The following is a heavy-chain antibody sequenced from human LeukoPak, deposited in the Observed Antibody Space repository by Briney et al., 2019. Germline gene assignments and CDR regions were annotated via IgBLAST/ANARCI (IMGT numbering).Heavy chain of an antibody. Sequence: GGSLRLSCAASGFTFSSYSMNWVRQAPGKGLEWVSSISSSSSYIYYADSVKGRFTISRDNAKNSLYLQMNSLRAEDTAVYYCARGLGYDFWSGYYWGQGTLVTVSS. CDR3: ARGLGYDFWSGYY. D-gene: IGHD3-3*01. CDR1: GFTFSSYS. V-gene: IGHV3-21*01. J-gene: IGHJ4*02. CDR2: ISSSSSYI.